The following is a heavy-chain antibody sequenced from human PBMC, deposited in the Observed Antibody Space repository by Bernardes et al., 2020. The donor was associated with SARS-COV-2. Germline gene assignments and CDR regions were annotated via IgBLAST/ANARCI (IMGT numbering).Heavy chain of an antibody. V-gene: IGHV1-2*02. CDR3: ASLYPKTIFNGFDI. CDR2: INPKSGDT. Sequence: ASVKVSCKASGYTFTGYYMHWVRQAPGQGLELMGWINPKSGDTDSAQKFRGRVTMTRDTSISTAYMELSRLRPDDTAVYYCASLYPKTIFNGFDIWGQGTMVTVSS. D-gene: IGHD2-2*02. CDR1: GYTFTGYY. J-gene: IGHJ3*02.